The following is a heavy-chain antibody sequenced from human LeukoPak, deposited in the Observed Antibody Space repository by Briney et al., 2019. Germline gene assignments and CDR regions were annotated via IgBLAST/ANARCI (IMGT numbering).Heavy chain of an antibody. D-gene: IGHD3-3*01. CDR2: ISESSDTI. Sequence: PGGSLRLSCAASGFTFNTYSMNWVRQAPGKGLEWISYISESSDTIYYADSVKGRFTISRDNAKNSLYLQMNSLRAEDTAVYYCARDDHDFWTGYYYYMDVWGKGTTVTVSS. CDR3: ARDDHDFWTGYYYYMDV. J-gene: IGHJ6*03. V-gene: IGHV3-48*04. CDR1: GFTFNTYS.